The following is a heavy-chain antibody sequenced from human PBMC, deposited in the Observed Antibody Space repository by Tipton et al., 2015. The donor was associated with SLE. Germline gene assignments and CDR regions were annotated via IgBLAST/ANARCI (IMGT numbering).Heavy chain of an antibody. V-gene: IGHV1-8*02. CDR2: MNPNSGNT. CDR1: GYTFTTYD. CDR3: ARRTIFGPPRYDS. Sequence: QLVQSGAEVKKPGASVKVSCKASGYTFTTYDINWVRQATGQGLEWMGWMNPNSGNTGYAQKFQGRVTMTRNTSLNTAYMELSSLRSEDTAVYYCARRTIFGPPRYDSWGQGTLVTVSS. D-gene: IGHD3-3*01. J-gene: IGHJ5*01.